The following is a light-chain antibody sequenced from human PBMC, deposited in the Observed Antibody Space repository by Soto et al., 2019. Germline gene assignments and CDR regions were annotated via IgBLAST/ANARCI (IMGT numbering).Light chain of an antibody. J-gene: IGLJ2*01. CDR2: GNS. CDR1: SSNIGAGYD. V-gene: IGLV1-40*01. Sequence: QSVLTQPPSVSGAPGQRVTISCTGSSSNIGAGYDVHWYQQLPGTAPKLLIYGNSNRPSEVPDRFSGSKSGTSASLAITGLQAEDEAEYYGQSYDSSLSGFVVFGGGTKLTVL. CDR3: QSYDSSLSGFVV.